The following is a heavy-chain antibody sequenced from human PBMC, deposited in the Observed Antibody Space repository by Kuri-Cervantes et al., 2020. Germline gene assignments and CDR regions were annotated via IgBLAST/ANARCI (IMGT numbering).Heavy chain of an antibody. V-gene: IGHV1-18*01. CDR3: ATITGTMFDY. J-gene: IGHJ4*02. Sequence: ASVKVSCKASGYTFTSYGISWVRQAPGQGLEWIGWISAYNGNTNYAQKLQGRVTMTTDTSTSTAYMELRSLRSEDTAVYYCATITGTMFDYWGQGTLVTVSS. CDR2: ISAYNGNT. CDR1: GYTFTSYG. D-gene: IGHD1-7*01.